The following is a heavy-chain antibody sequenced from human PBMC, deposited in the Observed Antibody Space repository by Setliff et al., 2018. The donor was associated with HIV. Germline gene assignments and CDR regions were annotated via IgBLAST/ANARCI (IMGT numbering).Heavy chain of an antibody. CDR3: AREFSERSPNPDHYYYYMDV. CDR1: GGSIGSYH. J-gene: IGHJ6*03. D-gene: IGHD6-19*01. Sequence: PSETLSLTCNVSGGSIGSYHWAWIRQSPGKGLEYIGNIRHSGYTNYNPSLKSRLNMSVDTSNYQISLKLTAVTAADTAVYYCAREFSERSPNPDHYYYYMDVWG. V-gene: IGHV4-59*01. CDR2: IRHSGYT.